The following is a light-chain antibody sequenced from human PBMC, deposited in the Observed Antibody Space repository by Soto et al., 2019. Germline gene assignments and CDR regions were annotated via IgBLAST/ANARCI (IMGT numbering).Light chain of an antibody. CDR3: QQYGNSPT. CDR2: GTS. J-gene: IGKJ2*01. Sequence: EIVLRQSPGTLSLSPGERATVSCRASQSVPSSSLAWYQQKPGQGPRLLIYGTSRRATGIPDRFSGSGSATDFTLTISSLEPEDSEVYFCQQYGNSPTFGQGTKLQIK. V-gene: IGKV3-20*01. CDR1: QSVPSSS.